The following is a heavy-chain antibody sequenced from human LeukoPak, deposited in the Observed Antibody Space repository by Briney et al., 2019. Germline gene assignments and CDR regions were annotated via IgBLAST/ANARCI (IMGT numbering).Heavy chain of an antibody. CDR2: ICPETGGT. V-gene: IGHV1-2*02. CDR3: ASGLNSRSSSC. J-gene: IGHJ4*02. Sequence: ASVKVSCKTSGYSFTGYCMHWVRQAPGQGLEWMGRICPETGGTNYAQKFQGRVTMTTDTTVSTAYMELSGLKSDDTAVYYCASGLNSRSSSCWGQGTRVTVSS. CDR1: GYSFTGYC. D-gene: IGHD6-13*01.